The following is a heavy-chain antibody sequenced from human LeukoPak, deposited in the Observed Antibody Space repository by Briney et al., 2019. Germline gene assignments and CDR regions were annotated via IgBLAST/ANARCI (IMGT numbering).Heavy chain of an antibody. J-gene: IGHJ4*02. CDR2: VNPNSGDT. V-gene: IGHV1-2*02. D-gene: IGHD3-16*01. CDR1: GYTFTGYY. CDR3: ARVRYRLAETYIDY. Sequence: ASVKVSCKASGYTFTGYYMHWVRQAPGQGLEWMGWVNPNSGDTNYAQKFQGRVTMTRDTSISTAYMELSRLRSDDTAVYYCARVRYRLAETYIDYWGQGTLVTVSS.